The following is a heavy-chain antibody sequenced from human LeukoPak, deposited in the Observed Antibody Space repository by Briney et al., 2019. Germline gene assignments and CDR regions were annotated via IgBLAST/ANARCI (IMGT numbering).Heavy chain of an antibody. D-gene: IGHD3-22*01. CDR2: IITIFGTA. CDR1: GGTFSSYA. Sequence: SVKVSCKASGGTFSSYAISWVRQAPGQGLEWMGRIITIFGTANYAQKFQGRVTITTDESTSTAYMELSSLRSEDTAVYYCARGGSSGYYYSFYWGQGTLVTVSS. J-gene: IGHJ4*02. V-gene: IGHV1-69*05. CDR3: ARGGSSGYYYSFY.